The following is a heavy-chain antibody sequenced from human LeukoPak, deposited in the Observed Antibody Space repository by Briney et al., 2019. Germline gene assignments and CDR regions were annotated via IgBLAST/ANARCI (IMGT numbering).Heavy chain of an antibody. J-gene: IGHJ4*02. Sequence: PGGSLRLSCAASGFTFSSYAMSWVRQAPGKGLEWVSAISGGGGSTYYADSVKGRFTISRDNSKNTLYLQMNSLRAEDTAVYYCAKDSAMCSGGSCYVGIGYWGQGTLVTVSS. V-gene: IGHV3-23*01. CDR1: GFTFSSYA. D-gene: IGHD2-15*01. CDR3: AKDSAMCSGGSCYVGIGY. CDR2: ISGGGGST.